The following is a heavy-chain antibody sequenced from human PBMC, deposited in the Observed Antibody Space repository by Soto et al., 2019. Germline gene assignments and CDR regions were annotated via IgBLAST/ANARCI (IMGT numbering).Heavy chain of an antibody. CDR1: GFTFSDYY. V-gene: IGHV3-11*05. CDR3: ARDHHRYSGYDYVDY. J-gene: IGHJ4*02. Sequence: QVQLVESGGGLVKPGGSLRLSCAASGFTFSDYYMSWILQAPGKGMEWVSYISSSSSYTNYADSVKGRFTISRDNAKNSLYLQMNSLRAEDTAVYYCARDHHRYSGYDYVDYWGQGTLVTVSS. CDR2: ISSSSSYT. D-gene: IGHD5-12*01.